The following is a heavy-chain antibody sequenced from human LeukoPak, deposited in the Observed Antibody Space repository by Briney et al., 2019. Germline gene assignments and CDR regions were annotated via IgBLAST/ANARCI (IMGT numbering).Heavy chain of an antibody. J-gene: IGHJ4*02. CDR2: IYYSGST. CDR1: GGSISSYY. D-gene: IGHD3-22*01. V-gene: IGHV4-59*01. Sequence: SETLSLTCTVSGGSISSYYWSWIRQPPGKGLEWIGYIYYSGSTNYNPSLKSRVTISVDTSKNQFSLKLSSVTAADTAVYYCAKGDSSGYYPRWGQGTLVTVSS. CDR3: AKGDSSGYYPR.